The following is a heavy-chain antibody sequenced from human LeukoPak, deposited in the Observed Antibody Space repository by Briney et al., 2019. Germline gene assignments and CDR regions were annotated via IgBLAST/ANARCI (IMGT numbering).Heavy chain of an antibody. D-gene: IGHD6-13*01. CDR1: GFTFSSYG. V-gene: IGHV3-33*01. CDR2: IGYDGSNK. J-gene: IGHJ6*02. Sequence: GRSLRLSCAASGFTFSSYGMHWVRQAPGKGLEWVAVIGYDGSNKYYADSVKGRFTISRDNCKNTLYLQMNSLRAEDTAVYYCARDRHSRNHSHLVSMDVWGQGTTVTVSS. CDR3: ARDRHSRNHSHLVSMDV.